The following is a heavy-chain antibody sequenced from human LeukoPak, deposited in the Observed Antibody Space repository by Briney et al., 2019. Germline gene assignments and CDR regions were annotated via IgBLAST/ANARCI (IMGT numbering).Heavy chain of an antibody. CDR2: ISSSSYI. V-gene: IGHV3-21*01. CDR1: GFTFSSYS. J-gene: IGHJ4*02. D-gene: IGHD1-7*01. Sequence: GSLRLSCAASGFTFSSYSMNWVRQAPGKGLEWVSSISSSSYIYYADSVKGRFTISRDNAKNSLYLQMNSLRAEDTAVYYCARDGRGTYYFDYWGQGTLVTVSS. CDR3: ARDGRGTYYFDY.